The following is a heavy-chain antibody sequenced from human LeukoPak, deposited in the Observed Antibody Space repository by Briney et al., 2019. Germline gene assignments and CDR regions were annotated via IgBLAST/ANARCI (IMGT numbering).Heavy chain of an antibody. V-gene: IGHV4-34*01. CDR3: ARGASIYRDLKPRYGMDV. J-gene: IGHJ6*02. D-gene: IGHD3-3*01. CDR1: GGSFSACY. Sequence: PSGTLSLTCAVYGGSFSACYWSWIRQPPGKGLEWIGEINHSGSTNYNPSLKSRVTISVDTSKNQFSLKLSSVTAADTAVYYCARGASIYRDLKPRYGMDVWGQGTTVTVSS. CDR2: INHSGST.